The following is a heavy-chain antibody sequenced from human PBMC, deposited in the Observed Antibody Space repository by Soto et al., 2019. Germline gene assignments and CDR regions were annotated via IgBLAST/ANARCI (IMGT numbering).Heavy chain of an antibody. CDR1: GGSISSYY. CDR3: ARGIAVAGSNDPFDY. D-gene: IGHD6-19*01. Sequence: SETLSLTCTVSGGSISSYYWSWIRQPPGKGLEWIGYIYYSGSTNYNPSLKSRVTISVDTSKNQFSLKLSSVTAADTAVYYCARGIAVAGSNDPFDYWGQGTLVTVSS. J-gene: IGHJ4*02. CDR2: IYYSGST. V-gene: IGHV4-59*01.